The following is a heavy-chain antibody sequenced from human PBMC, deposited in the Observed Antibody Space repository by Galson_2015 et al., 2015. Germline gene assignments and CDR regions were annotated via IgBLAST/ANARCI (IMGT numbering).Heavy chain of an antibody. CDR3: ARDPGGERWLHYLDY. CDR2: ISYDGSNK. Sequence: SLRLSCAASGFTFSSYAMHWVRQAPGKGLEWVAVISYDGSNKYYADSVKGRFTISRDNSQNTLYLQMNSLRAEDTAVYYCARDPGGERWLHYLDYWGQGTLVTVSS. J-gene: IGHJ4*02. D-gene: IGHD5-24*01. V-gene: IGHV3-30-3*01. CDR1: GFTFSSYA.